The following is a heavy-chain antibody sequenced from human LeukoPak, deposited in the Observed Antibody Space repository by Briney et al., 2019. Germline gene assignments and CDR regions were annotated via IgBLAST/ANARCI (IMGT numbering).Heavy chain of an antibody. CDR1: GGSVSSGSYY. D-gene: IGHD2-21*01. J-gene: IGHJ5*02. V-gene: IGHV4-61*01. CDR3: ARVLHIKMGEDWFDP. CDR2: IYYSGST. Sequence: PSETLSLTCTVSGGSVSSGSYYWSWIRQPPGKGLEWIGYIYYSGSTNYNPSLRSRGTISVDTSKNQFSLKLSSVTAADTAVYYCARVLHIKMGEDWFDPWGQGTLVTVSS.